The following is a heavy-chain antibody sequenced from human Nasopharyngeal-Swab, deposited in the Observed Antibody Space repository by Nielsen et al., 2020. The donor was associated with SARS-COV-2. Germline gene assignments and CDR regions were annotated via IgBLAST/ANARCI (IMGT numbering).Heavy chain of an antibody. CDR3: AKAPSIAAAVDYYYGMDV. CDR2: ISWNSGSI. V-gene: IGHV3-9*01. Sequence: SLKISCAACTFTFNDYAMHWVRQAPGKGLEWVSGISWNSGSIGYADSVKGRFTISRDNAKNSLYLQMNSLRAEDTALYYCAKAPSIAAAVDYYYGMDVWGQGTTVTVSS. D-gene: IGHD6-13*01. CDR1: TFTFNDYA. J-gene: IGHJ6*02.